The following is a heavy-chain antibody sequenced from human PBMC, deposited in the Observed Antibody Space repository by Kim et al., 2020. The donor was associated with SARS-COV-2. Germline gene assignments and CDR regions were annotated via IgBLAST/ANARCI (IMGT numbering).Heavy chain of an antibody. CDR2: ISAYNGNT. CDR3: ARGLGTRGVTLYYYYGMDV. J-gene: IGHJ6*02. V-gene: IGHV1-18*01. D-gene: IGHD3-16*01. CDR1: GYTFTSYG. Sequence: ASVKVSCKASGYTFTSYGISWVRQAPGQGLEWMGWISAYNGNTNYAQKLQGRVTMTTDTSTSTAYMELRSLRSDDTAVYYCARGLGTRGVTLYYYYGMDVWGQGTTVTVSS.